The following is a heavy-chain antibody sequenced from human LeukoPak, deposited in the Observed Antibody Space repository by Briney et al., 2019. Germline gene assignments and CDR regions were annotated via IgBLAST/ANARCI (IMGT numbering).Heavy chain of an antibody. V-gene: IGHV4-34*01. Sequence: SETLSLTCAVYGGSFSGYYCSWIRQPPGKGLEWIGEINHSGSTNYNPSLKSRVTISVDTSKNQFSLKLSSVTAADTAVYYCARWGGAALDYWGQGTLVTVSS. CDR1: GGSFSGYY. CDR2: INHSGST. J-gene: IGHJ4*02. D-gene: IGHD1-26*01. CDR3: ARWGGAALDY.